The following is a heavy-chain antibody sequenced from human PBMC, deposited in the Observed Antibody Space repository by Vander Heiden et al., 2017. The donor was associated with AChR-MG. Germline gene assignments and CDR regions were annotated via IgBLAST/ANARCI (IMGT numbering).Heavy chain of an antibody. D-gene: IGHD6-13*01. J-gene: IGHJ3*02. CDR2: IWYDGSNK. V-gene: IGHV3-33*01. CDR1: GFTFSSYA. CDR3: ARGGYSTPTDVRDGAFDI. Sequence: QVQLVESGGGVVQPGRSLRLSCAAPGFTFSSYAMHGVRQAPGKGLEWVAVIWYDGSNKCYADSVKGRFTISRDNSKNTLFLQMNSLRAEDTAVYYCARGGYSTPTDVRDGAFDIWGQGTMVTVSS.